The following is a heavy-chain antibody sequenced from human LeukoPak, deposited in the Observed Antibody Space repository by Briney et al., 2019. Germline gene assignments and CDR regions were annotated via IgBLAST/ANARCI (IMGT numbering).Heavy chain of an antibody. Sequence: QPGGSLRLSCAASGFSVSSNYMSWVRQAPGKGLEWVSLIYSGGSTYYADSVKGRFTISRDTSKNTLYLQMNSLRPEDTAVYYCASGLRAVWIQLSGPDYWGQGTLVTASS. CDR3: ASGLRAVWIQLSGPDY. V-gene: IGHV3-53*01. CDR2: IYSGGST. CDR1: GFSVSSNY. J-gene: IGHJ4*02. D-gene: IGHD5-18*01.